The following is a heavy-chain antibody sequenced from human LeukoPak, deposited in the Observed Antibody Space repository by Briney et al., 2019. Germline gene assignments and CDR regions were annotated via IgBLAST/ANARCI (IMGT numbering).Heavy chain of an antibody. CDR1: GDSINNYY. D-gene: IGHD3-9*01. CDR3: ARRRVLSGSSRGDAFDI. CDR2: SYYSGST. Sequence: SETLSLTCTVSGDSINNYYWNWIRQPPGKGLEWIGYSYYSGSTKYNPSLTSRVTISIDTSKKHFSLKLSSVSAADTAVYYCARRRVLSGSSRGDAFDIWGQGTVVTVSS. J-gene: IGHJ3*02. V-gene: IGHV4-59*08.